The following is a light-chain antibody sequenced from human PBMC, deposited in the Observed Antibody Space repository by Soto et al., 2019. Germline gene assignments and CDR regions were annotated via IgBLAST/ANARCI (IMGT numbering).Light chain of an antibody. V-gene: IGKV3-20*01. J-gene: IGKJ4*01. CDR2: GAS. CDR3: QQYGRSPPNT. Sequence: EIVLTQSPGTLSLSPGERATPSCRASQSVSSTYLAWYQQKPGQAPRLLIYGASSRATGIPDRFSGSGSGTDFTLTISRLEPEDFAVYYCQQYGRSPPNTFGGGTKVDIK. CDR1: QSVSSTY.